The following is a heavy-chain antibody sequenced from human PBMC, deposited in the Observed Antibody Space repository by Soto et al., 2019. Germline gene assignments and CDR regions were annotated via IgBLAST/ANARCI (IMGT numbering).Heavy chain of an antibody. V-gene: IGHV3-66*01. J-gene: IGHJ6*02. Sequence: EVQLVESGGGLVQPGGSLRLSCAASGFTVSSNYMSWVRQAPGKGLEWVSVIYSGGSTYYADSVKGRFTISRDNSKNTLYLQMNSLRAEDTAVYYCARDQTSGWYYYSYGMDVWGQGTTVTVSS. D-gene: IGHD6-19*01. CDR3: ARDQTSGWYYYSYGMDV. CDR1: GFTVSSNY. CDR2: IYSGGST.